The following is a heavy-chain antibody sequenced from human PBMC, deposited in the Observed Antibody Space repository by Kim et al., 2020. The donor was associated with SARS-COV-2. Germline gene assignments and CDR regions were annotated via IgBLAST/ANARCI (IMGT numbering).Heavy chain of an antibody. D-gene: IGHD3-22*01. CDR3: ARGVYDSSGYYLDY. V-gene: IGHV4-4*07. Sequence: TPSLRSRVTMSMVTSKNQFSLKLTSVTAADTAVYYCARGVYDSSGYYLDYWGQGTLVTVSS. J-gene: IGHJ4*02.